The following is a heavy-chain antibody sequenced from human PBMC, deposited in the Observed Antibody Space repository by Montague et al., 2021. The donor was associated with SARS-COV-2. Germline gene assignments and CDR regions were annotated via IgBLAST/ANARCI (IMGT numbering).Heavy chain of an antibody. CDR2: IYYSGST. D-gene: IGHD2-8*01. CDR3: ARLLRSCTNGVCRTYYYYAMDV. CDR1: GASISGYY. J-gene: IGHJ6*02. V-gene: IGHV4-59*01. Sequence: SETLSLTCTVSGASISGYYWSWIRQPPGKGLEWIGYIYYSGSTKYNPFLESRVTVSVDRSKNQVSLKSSSVTAADTAVYYCARLLRSCTNGVCRTYYYYAMDVWGQGTTVTVSS.